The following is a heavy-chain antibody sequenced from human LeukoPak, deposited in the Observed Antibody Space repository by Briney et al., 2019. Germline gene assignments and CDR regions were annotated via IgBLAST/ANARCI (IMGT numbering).Heavy chain of an antibody. CDR1: GYTFTGYY. CDR3: ARGRADLDAFDI. CDR2: MNPNSGNT. Sequence: GASVKVSCKASGYTFTGYYMHWVRQAPGQGLEWMGWMNPNSGNTGYAQKFQGRVTMTRNTSISTAYMELSSLRSEDTAVYYCARGRADLDAFDIWGQGTMVTVSS. J-gene: IGHJ3*02. V-gene: IGHV1-8*02.